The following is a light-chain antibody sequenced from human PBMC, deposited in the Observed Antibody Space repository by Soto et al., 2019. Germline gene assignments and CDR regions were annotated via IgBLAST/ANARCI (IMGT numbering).Light chain of an antibody. Sequence: EIVLTQSPGTLSLSPGERATLSCRASQSVSSSYLAWYQQKPGQAPRLLIYGASSRATGIPDRFSGSGSGADFPLTISSLEPEDFAVYYCQQYGSSPPWRFGQGTKVEIK. CDR3: QQYGSSPPWR. J-gene: IGKJ1*01. V-gene: IGKV3-20*01. CDR2: GAS. CDR1: QSVSSSY.